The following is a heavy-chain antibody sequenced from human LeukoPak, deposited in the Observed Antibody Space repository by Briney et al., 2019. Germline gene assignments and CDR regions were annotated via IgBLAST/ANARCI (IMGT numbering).Heavy chain of an antibody. J-gene: IGHJ6*04. CDR2: IKSKTDGGTT. CDR1: GFTFSNAW. Sequence: KPGGSLRLSCAASGFTFSNAWMSWVRQAPGKGLEWVGRIKSKTDGGTTDYAAPVKGRFTISRDDSKNTLYLQMNSLKTEDIAVYYCTTELLWFGNYYYGMDVWGKGTTVTVSS. D-gene: IGHD3-10*01. CDR3: TTELLWFGNYYYGMDV. V-gene: IGHV3-15*01.